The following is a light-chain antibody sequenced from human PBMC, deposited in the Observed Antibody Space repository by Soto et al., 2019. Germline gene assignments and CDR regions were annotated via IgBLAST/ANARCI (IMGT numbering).Light chain of an antibody. CDR3: QQYGSSPLT. V-gene: IGKV3-20*01. CDR2: AAS. Sequence: EIVLTQSPGTLSLSPGERATLSCRASQSVSSNYLAWYHQKPGQAPRLLIHAASRRAYGIPDRFSGSGSGIDFTLTISRLEPQDFAVYYCQQYGSSPLTYGGGTKVEIK. CDR1: QSVSSNY. J-gene: IGKJ4*01.